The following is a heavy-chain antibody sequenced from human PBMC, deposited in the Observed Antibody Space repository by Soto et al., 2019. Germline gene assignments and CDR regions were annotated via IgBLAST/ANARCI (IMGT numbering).Heavy chain of an antibody. CDR2: IYNSGDT. V-gene: IGHV4-39*01. CDR3: ARHGLRGASYSWFDP. J-gene: IGHJ5*02. Sequence: SETLSLTCTVSGGSISSSSYYWGWIRQPPGKGLERIGSIYNSGDTHYNLSLKSRVTISVDTSKNQFSLKLSYVTAADTAVYYCARHGLRGASYSWFDPWGLGTLVTVS. CDR1: GGSISSSSYY. D-gene: IGHD1-26*01.